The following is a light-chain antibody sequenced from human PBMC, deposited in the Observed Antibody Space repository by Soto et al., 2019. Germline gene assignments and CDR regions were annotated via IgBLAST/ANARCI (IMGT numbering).Light chain of an antibody. CDR3: QQYKSYSGT. J-gene: IGKJ1*01. V-gene: IGKV1-5*01. Sequence: DIQMTQSPSTLSASVGDRVTISCRASQSISSWLAWYQQKPGKAPKLLIYDASSLESGVPSRFSGSGSGTEFTLTISSLQPDDFATFYCQQYKSYSGTFGQGTKVDI. CDR2: DAS. CDR1: QSISSW.